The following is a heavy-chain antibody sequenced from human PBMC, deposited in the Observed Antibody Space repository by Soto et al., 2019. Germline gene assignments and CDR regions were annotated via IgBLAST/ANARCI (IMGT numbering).Heavy chain of an antibody. CDR3: ARSLQLASRGYFDY. V-gene: IGHV3-73*01. Sequence: GWSLRLSCAASGLTFSGSAMHWVRQASGKGLEWVGRIRSKANSYATAYAASVKGRFTISRDDSKNTAYLQMNSLKTEDTAVYYCARSLQLASRGYFDYWGQGTLVTVS. D-gene: IGHD5-18*01. J-gene: IGHJ4*02. CDR1: GLTFSGSA. CDR2: IRSKANSYAT.